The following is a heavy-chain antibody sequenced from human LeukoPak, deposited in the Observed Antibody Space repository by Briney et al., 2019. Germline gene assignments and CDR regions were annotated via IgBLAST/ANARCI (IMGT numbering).Heavy chain of an antibody. J-gene: IGHJ1*01. D-gene: IGHD6-19*01. CDR1: GGSFSGYY. CDR2: INHSGST. V-gene: IGHV4-34*01. Sequence: SETLSLTCAVYGGSFSGYYWSWIRQPPGKGLEWIGEINHSGSTNYNPSLKSRVTISVDTSKNQFSLKLSSVTAADTAVYYCAKDREAVAGTSFQHWGQGTLVTVSS. CDR3: AKDREAVAGTSFQH.